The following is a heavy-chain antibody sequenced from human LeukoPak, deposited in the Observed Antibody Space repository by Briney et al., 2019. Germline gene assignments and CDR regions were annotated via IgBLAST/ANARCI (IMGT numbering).Heavy chain of an antibody. CDR2: INHSGST. CDR1: GGSFSGYY. J-gene: IGHJ4*02. Sequence: SETLSLTCAVYGGSFSGYYWSWIRQPPGKGLEWIGEINHSGSTNYNPSLKSRVTISVDTSKNQFSLKLSSVTAADTAVYYCASVSPRIAAAGTPSFTDYWGQGTLVTVSS. V-gene: IGHV4-34*01. D-gene: IGHD6-13*01. CDR3: ASVSPRIAAAGTPSFTDY.